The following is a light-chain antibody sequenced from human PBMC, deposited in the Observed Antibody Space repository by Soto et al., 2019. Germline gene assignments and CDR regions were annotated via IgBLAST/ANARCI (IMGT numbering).Light chain of an antibody. CDR2: DAS. J-gene: IGKJ3*01. CDR3: QQYYSYPGLT. V-gene: IGKV1-33*01. Sequence: DIQMTQSPSSLSASVGDRVTITCQASQDISNYLNWYQQKPGKAPKLLIYDASNLETGVPSRFSGSGSGTDFTFTISSLQPEDIATYYCQQYYSYPGLTFGPGTKVDIK. CDR1: QDISNY.